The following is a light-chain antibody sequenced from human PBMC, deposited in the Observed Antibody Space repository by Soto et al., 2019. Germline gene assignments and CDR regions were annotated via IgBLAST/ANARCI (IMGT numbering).Light chain of an antibody. J-gene: IGLJ1*01. CDR1: SSDVGGYNY. CDR2: DVN. Sequence: QSAPTQPASVSGAPGQSITISCPGTSSDVGGYNYVSWYQQYPGKAPKVMIYDVNNRPSGVSNRFSGSKSGNTASLTISGLQPDDEADYYCSSYTSSNTLVFGTGTKVTVL. V-gene: IGLV2-14*03. CDR3: SSYTSSNTLV.